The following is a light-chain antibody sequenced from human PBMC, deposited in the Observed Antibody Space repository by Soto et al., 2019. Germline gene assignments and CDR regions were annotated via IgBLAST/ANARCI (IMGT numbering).Light chain of an antibody. CDR3: QQRSNWPPTWT. J-gene: IGKJ1*01. Sequence: EIVLSQSPATLSLSPGERATLSCRASQSVSSYLAWYQHKPGQAPRLLIYDASKRSTGIPARFSGIGSGTDFTLTISSLEPEDFAVYYCQQRSNWPPTWTFGQGTKVEVK. CDR2: DAS. CDR1: QSVSSY. V-gene: IGKV3-11*01.